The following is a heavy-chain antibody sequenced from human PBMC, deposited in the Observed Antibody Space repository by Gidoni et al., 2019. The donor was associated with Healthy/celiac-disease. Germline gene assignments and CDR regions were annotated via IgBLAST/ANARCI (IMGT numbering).Heavy chain of an antibody. CDR3: ATVYIAADAFDI. Sequence: QVQLVQSGAEVKKPGASGKVTCKVSGYTLTELSIHWVRQAPGKGLEWMGGFDPEDGETIYAQKFQGRVTMTEDTSTDTAYMELSSLRSEDTAVYYCATVYIAADAFDIWGQGTMVTVSS. CDR2: FDPEDGET. D-gene: IGHD6-13*01. V-gene: IGHV1-24*01. CDR1: GYTLTELS. J-gene: IGHJ3*02.